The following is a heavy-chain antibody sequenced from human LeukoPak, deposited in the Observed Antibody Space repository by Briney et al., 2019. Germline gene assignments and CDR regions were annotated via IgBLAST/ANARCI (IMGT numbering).Heavy chain of an antibody. CDR1: GFTFSSYS. D-gene: IGHD3-22*01. CDR3: AVLDSSGFPGY. J-gene: IGHJ4*02. V-gene: IGHV3-21*01. CDR2: ISSSSTYI. Sequence: KAGGSLRLSGAASGFTFSSYSMNWVRQAPGKGLEWVSSISSSSTYIYYADSVKGRFTISRDNAKNSLYLQMNSLRAEDTAVYCCAVLDSSGFPGYWGQGTLVTVSS.